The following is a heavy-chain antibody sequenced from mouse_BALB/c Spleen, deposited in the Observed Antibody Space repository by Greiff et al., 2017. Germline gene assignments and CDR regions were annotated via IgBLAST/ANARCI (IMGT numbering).Heavy chain of an antibody. J-gene: IGHJ1*01. V-gene: IGHV5-9-4*01. CDR1: GFTFSSYA. Sequence: EVQVVESGGGLVKPGGSLKLSCAASGFTFSSYAMSWVRQSPEKRLEWVAEISSGGSYTYYPDTVTGRFTISRDNAKNTLYLEMSSLRSEDTAMYYCARRTYGNYYWYFDVWGAGTTVTVSS. CDR2: ISSGGSYT. D-gene: IGHD2-1*01. CDR3: ARRTYGNYYWYFDV.